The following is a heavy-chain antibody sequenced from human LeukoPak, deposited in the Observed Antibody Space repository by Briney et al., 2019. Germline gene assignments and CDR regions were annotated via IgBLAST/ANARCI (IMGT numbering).Heavy chain of an antibody. J-gene: IGHJ4*02. Sequence: SETLSLTCTVSGGSISSGGFYWSWIRQPPGQGLEWIGYIYHGGAAYYNPSLKSRLRMSVDTSENRFSLHLNSVTAADTAVYYCASGSYYFDYWGQGTLVTVSS. CDR3: ASGSYYFDY. CDR2: IYHGGAA. V-gene: IGHV4-31*03. CDR1: GGSISSGGFY. D-gene: IGHD1-26*01.